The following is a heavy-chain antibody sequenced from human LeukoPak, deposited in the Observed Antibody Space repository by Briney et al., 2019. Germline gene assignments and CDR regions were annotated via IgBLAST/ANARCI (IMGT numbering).Heavy chain of an antibody. V-gene: IGHV4-4*02. CDR3: TRACSGGSCYDAFDI. CDR2: IYHSGST. J-gene: IGHJ3*02. CDR1: GGSISSSNW. D-gene: IGHD2-15*01. Sequence: PSGTLSLTCAVSGGSISSSNWWSWVRQPPGKGLEWIGEIYHSGSTNHNPSLKSRVTISVDTSKNQFSLKLSSVTAADTAVYYCTRACSGGSCYDAFDIWGQGTMVTVSS.